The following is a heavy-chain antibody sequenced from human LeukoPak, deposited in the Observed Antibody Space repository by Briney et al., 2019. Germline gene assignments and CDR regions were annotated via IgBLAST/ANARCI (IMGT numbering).Heavy chain of an antibody. V-gene: IGHV1-18*01. J-gene: IGHJ6*03. CDR1: GYTFTSYG. D-gene: IGHD3-10*01. Sequence: ASVKVSCKASGYTFTSYGISWVRQAPGQGLEWMGWISAYNGNTNYAQKLQGRVTMTTDTSTSTAYMELRSLRSDDTAVYYCARVFGGYCYYYMDVWGKGTTVTISS. CDR2: ISAYNGNT. CDR3: ARVFGGYCYYYMDV.